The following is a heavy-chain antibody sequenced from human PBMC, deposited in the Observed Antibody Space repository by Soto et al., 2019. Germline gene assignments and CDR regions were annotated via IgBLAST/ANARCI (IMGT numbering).Heavy chain of an antibody. Sequence: EVQLWESGGGLVQPGGSLRLSCTVSGFTFSSYVMSWVRQAPGKGLEWVSAISGTGGTYYADSVKGRFTISRDNSKNALNQQLNSLRDEDTSVYYCAKERRGAYCRGDTCYYPAFWGEGTPVIVSS. CDR1: GFTFSSYV. J-gene: IGHJ4*02. CDR2: ISGTGGT. D-gene: IGHD2-15*01. V-gene: IGHV3-23*01. CDR3: AKERRGAYCRGDTCYYPAF.